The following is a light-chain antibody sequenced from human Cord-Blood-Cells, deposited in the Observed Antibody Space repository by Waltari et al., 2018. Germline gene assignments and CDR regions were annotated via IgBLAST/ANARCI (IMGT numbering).Light chain of an antibody. Sequence: SYELTQPPSVSVSPGQTASIPCSGDKLGDKYACWYQQKPGQSPVLVIYQGSKRPSGIPERFSGSNAGNTATLTISGTQAMDEADYYCQAWDSSTYVFGTGTKVTVL. J-gene: IGLJ1*01. CDR1: KLGDKY. CDR2: QGS. V-gene: IGLV3-1*01. CDR3: QAWDSSTYV.